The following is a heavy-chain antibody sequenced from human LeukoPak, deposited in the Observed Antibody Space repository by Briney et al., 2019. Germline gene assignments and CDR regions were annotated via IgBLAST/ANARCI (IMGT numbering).Heavy chain of an antibody. V-gene: IGHV3-30-3*01. Sequence: PGRSLRLSCAASGFTFSGYAMHWVRQAPGKGLEWVAVISYDGSNKYYADSVKGRFTISRDNSKNTLYVQMNSLRAEDTAVYYCARARSGSYYYFDYWGQGTLVTVSS. D-gene: IGHD1-26*01. CDR3: ARARSGSYYYFDY. CDR1: GFTFSGYA. J-gene: IGHJ4*02. CDR2: ISYDGSNK.